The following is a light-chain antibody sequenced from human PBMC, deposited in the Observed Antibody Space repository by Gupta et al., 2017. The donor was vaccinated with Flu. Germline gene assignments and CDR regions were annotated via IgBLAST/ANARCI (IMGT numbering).Light chain of an antibody. Sequence: QTVVTQEPSFLVSPGGTVPLTCGFSSGSVSTSYYPSWYQQTPGQAPRTLIYSTNTRSSGVPDRFSGSILGNKAALTITGAQADDESDYYCVLYMGSGMWVFGGGTKLTVL. V-gene: IGLV8-61*01. CDR1: SGSVSTSYY. CDR2: STN. J-gene: IGLJ3*02. CDR3: VLYMGSGMWV.